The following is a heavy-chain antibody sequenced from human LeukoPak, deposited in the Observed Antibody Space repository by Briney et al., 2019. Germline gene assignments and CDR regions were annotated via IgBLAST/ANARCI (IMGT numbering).Heavy chain of an antibody. CDR3: AKDGY. J-gene: IGHJ4*02. CDR1: GFSFSVNW. CDR2: IKRDGSEK. V-gene: IGHV3-7*01. Sequence: GESLRLSCAASGFSFSVNWMSWVRQAPGKGPEWVASIKRDGSEKYYVDSVSGRFTISRDNAKNSLYLQMNSLRVEDTAIYYCAKDGYWGQGTLVTVSS.